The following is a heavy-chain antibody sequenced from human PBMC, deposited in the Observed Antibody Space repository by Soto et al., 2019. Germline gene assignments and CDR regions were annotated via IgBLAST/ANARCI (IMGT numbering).Heavy chain of an antibody. CDR1: GGSISSSNW. CDR2: IYHSGST. J-gene: IGHJ4*02. V-gene: IGHV4-4*02. CDR3: ASANWHHPRQIAY. Sequence: SETLSLTCAVSGGSISSSNWWSWVRQPPGEGLEWIGEIYHSGSTNYNPSLKSRVTISVDKSKNQFTLKLSSVTAADTAVYYYASANWHHPRQIAYWGQGTLVTVSS.